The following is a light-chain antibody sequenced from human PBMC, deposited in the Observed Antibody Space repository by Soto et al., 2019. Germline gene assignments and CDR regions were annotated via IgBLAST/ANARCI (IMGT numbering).Light chain of an antibody. CDR3: QQYNNWWT. J-gene: IGKJ1*01. Sequence: EIVMTQSPATLSLSPGEKATLSCRASQSISNNFAWFQQKPGQVPRLLIYGASNRATGVSARFSGSGSGTEFTLTISSLQSEDFAVYYCQQYNNWWTFGQGTKVEIK. V-gene: IGKV3-15*01. CDR2: GAS. CDR1: QSISNN.